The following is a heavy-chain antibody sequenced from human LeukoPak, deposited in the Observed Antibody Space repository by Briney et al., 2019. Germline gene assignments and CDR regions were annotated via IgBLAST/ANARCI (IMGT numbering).Heavy chain of an antibody. CDR2: ISGSGGST. CDR3: AKGYGRYYYYGMDV. D-gene: IGHD4-17*01. V-gene: IGHV3-23*01. CDR1: GFTFSSYA. Sequence: PGGSLRLSCAASGFTFSSYAMSWVRQAPGKGLEWVSAISGSGGSTYYADSVKGRFTISRDNSKNTLYLQMNSLGAEDTAVYYCAKGYGRYYYYGMDVWGQGTTVTVSS. J-gene: IGHJ6*02.